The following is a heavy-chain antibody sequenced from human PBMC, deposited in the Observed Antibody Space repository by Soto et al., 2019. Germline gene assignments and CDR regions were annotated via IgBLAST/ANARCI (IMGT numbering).Heavy chain of an antibody. CDR1: GFAFGGYW. D-gene: IGHD6-6*01. J-gene: IGHJ4*02. V-gene: IGHV3-74*01. CDR3: VSASKDGDY. Sequence: EVQLVESGGDLVQPGGSLRLSCAASGFAFGGYWMHWVRQAPGKGQVWVSRINNDGSGTGYADSVKGRFTISSDNARNMLYLQMNSLREEAAAVYYCVSASKDGDYWGRGTLVTVSS. CDR2: INNDGSGT.